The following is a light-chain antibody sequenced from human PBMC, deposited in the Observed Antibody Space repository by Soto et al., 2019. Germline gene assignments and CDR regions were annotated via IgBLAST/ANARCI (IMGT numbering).Light chain of an antibody. CDR3: QTWGSGIHVV. V-gene: IGLV4-69*01. CDR2: LNSDGSH. CDR1: SGHSSYA. Sequence: QPVLTQSPSASASLGASVKLTCTLSSGHSSYAIAWYQQQPEKGPRYLMRLNSDGSHSKGDGIPDRFSGSSSGAERYLTISSLQSEDEADYYCQTWGSGIHVVFGGGTKVTVL. J-gene: IGLJ2*01.